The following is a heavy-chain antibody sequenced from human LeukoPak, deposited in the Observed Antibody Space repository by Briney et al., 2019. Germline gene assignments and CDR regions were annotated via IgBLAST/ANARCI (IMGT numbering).Heavy chain of an antibody. Sequence: ASVKVSCKVSGYILTELSMHWVRQAPGKGLKWMGGFDPEDGETIYAQKFQGRVTLTEDTSTDTAYMELSSLRSEDTAVYYCATDPPPIVGRRNNLFDPWGQGTLVTVSS. J-gene: IGHJ5*02. D-gene: IGHD6-6*01. CDR3: ATDPPPIVGRRNNLFDP. CDR1: GYILTELS. CDR2: FDPEDGET. V-gene: IGHV1-24*01.